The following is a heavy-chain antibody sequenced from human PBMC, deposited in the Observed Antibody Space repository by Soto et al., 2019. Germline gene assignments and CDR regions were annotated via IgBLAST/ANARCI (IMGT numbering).Heavy chain of an antibody. CDR1: GYTFTDYA. D-gene: IGHD2-21*01. CDR3: AKGSRMWTPDY. J-gene: IGHJ4*02. V-gene: IGHV1-3*01. Sequence: GASVKVSCKVSGYTFTDYAIPWVRPAPGQRLEWMGWLAPGTGNTKYSQNFQGRVTITRHTSATTAYMELISLRSEDTAVYYCAKGSRMWTPDYWGQGTLVNVSS. CDR2: LAPGTGNT.